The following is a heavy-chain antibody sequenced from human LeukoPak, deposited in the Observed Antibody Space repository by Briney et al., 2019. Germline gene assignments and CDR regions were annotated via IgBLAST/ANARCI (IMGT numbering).Heavy chain of an antibody. D-gene: IGHD4-17*01. CDR3: ASRMTTVTLAAFDI. J-gene: IGHJ3*02. CDR2: IIPIFGTA. Sequence: ASVKVSCKASGGTFSSYAISWVRQAPGQGLEWMGGIIPIFGTANYAQKFQGRVTITADESTSTAYMELSSLRSEDTAVYYCASRMTTVTLAAFDIWGQGTMVTVSS. V-gene: IGHV1-69*01. CDR1: GGTFSSYA.